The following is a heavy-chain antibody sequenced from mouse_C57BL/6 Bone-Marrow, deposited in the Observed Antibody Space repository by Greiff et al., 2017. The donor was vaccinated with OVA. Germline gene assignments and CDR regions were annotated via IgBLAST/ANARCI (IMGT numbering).Heavy chain of an antibody. CDR3: AREHGYYGGYYIDY. CDR1: GYAFTSYL. CDR2: INPSDSYT. J-gene: IGHJ2*01. D-gene: IGHD1-1*02. Sequence: QVQLQQPGAELVMPGASVKLSCKASGYAFTSYLMHWVKQRPGQGLEWIGVINPSDSYTNYHQKFKGKSTLTVDKSSSTAYMQLSSLTSEDSAVYFCAREHGYYGGYYIDYWGQGTTLTVSS. V-gene: IGHV1-69*01.